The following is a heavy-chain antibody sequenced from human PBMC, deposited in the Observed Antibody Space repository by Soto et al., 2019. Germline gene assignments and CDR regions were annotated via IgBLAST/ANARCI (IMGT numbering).Heavy chain of an antibody. V-gene: IGHV4-4*07. CDR2: IYTSGST. CDR1: GGSISSYY. CDR3: ARGPWQDIVVVVAASGAFDI. Sequence: SETLSLTCTVSGGSISSYYWSWIRQPAGKGLEWIGRIYTSGSTNYNPSLKSRVTMSVDTSKNQFSLKLSSVTAADTAVYYCARGPWQDIVVVVAASGAFDIWGQGTTVTVSS. D-gene: IGHD2-15*01. J-gene: IGHJ3*02.